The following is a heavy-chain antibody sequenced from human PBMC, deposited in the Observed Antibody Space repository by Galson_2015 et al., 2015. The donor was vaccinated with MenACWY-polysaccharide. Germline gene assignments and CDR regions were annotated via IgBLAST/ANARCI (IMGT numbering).Heavy chain of an antibody. Sequence: SLRLSCAASGFTFSSYWMTWVRQAPGKGLEWVANINQDGSVQYYVGSVKGRFTISRDNAENSLYLQMNSLRAEDTAVYYCAKPFYGGNSYGAFNIWGQGTMVTVSS. D-gene: IGHD4-23*01. CDR3: AKPFYGGNSYGAFNI. V-gene: IGHV3-7*01. J-gene: IGHJ3*02. CDR2: INQDGSVQ. CDR1: GFTFSSYW.